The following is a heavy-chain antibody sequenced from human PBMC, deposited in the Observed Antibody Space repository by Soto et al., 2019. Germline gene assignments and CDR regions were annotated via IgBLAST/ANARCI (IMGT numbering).Heavy chain of an antibody. Sequence: SVKVSCKASGYTFTSYGISWVRKAPGQGLEWMGGIIPFFGTAEYSQKFEDRITITADESTNTVYMDLRSLTSEDTAIYYCARTAPMDAGDKYYYDFWGQGALVTVSS. CDR1: GYTFTSYG. CDR2: IIPFFGTA. V-gene: IGHV1-69*13. CDR3: ARTAPMDAGDKYYYDF. J-gene: IGHJ4*02. D-gene: IGHD3-16*01.